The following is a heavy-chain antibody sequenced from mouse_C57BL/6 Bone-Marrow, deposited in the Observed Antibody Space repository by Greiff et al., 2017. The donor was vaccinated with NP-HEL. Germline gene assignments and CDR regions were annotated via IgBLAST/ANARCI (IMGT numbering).Heavy chain of an antibody. J-gene: IGHJ3*01. Sequence: EVKLVESGGGLVKPGGSLKLSCAASGFTFSSYAMSWVRQTPEKRLEWVATISDGGSYTYYPDNVKGRFTISRDNAKNNLYLQMSHLKSEDTAMYYCARDYDGYYAAWFAYWGQGTLVTVSA. CDR1: GFTFSSYA. V-gene: IGHV5-4*01. CDR3: ARDYDGYYAAWFAY. D-gene: IGHD2-3*01. CDR2: ISDGGSYT.